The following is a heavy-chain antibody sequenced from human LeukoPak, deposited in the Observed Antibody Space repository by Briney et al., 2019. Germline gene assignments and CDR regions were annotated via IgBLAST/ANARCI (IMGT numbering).Heavy chain of an antibody. Sequence: SETLSLTCTVSGGSIKTGGYYCGWIRQPPGKGLEWILSMFYSGGTFYNPSLKSRVTISADTSKNQFSLQLSSVTAADTAVYYCARHTLVTSISTYNWFDPWGQGILVTVSS. CDR1: GGSIKTGGYY. CDR2: MFYSGGT. J-gene: IGHJ5*02. CDR3: ARHTLVTSISTYNWFDP. D-gene: IGHD2-21*02. V-gene: IGHV4-39*01.